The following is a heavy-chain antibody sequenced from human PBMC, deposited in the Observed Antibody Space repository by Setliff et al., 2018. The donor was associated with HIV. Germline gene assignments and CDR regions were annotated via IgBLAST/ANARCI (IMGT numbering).Heavy chain of an antibody. CDR2: IIPIVTIA. CDR1: GYTFTSYG. Sequence: SVKVSCKASGYTFTSYGISWVRQAPGQGLEWMGRIIPIVTIAHYAEQFVGRVTITADKSTSTTYMEVSSLRSEDTAVYYCARGMDYYDTSGYYQYYFDYWGQGTLVTVSS. V-gene: IGHV1-69*04. J-gene: IGHJ4*02. D-gene: IGHD3-22*01. CDR3: ARGMDYYDTSGYYQYYFDY.